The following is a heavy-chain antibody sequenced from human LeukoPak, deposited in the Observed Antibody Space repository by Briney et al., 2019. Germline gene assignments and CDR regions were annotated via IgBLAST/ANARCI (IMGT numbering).Heavy chain of an antibody. Sequence: ASVKVSCKASGYTFTSYDINWVRQATAQGLEWMGWMNPNGGNTGYAQKFQGRVTMTRNTSISTAYMELSSLRSEDTAVYYCARGTRYCSGGSCYFWFDPWGQGTLVTVSS. D-gene: IGHD2-15*01. CDR2: MNPNGGNT. CDR3: ARGTRYCSGGSCYFWFDP. CDR1: GYTFTSYD. J-gene: IGHJ5*02. V-gene: IGHV1-8*01.